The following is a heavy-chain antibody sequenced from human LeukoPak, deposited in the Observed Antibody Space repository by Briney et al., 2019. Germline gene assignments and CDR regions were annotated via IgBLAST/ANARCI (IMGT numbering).Heavy chain of an antibody. V-gene: IGHV3-33*01. Sequence: PGRSVRLSCAASGFIFSHYGMHWVRQAPGKGLKWVAVIWSDGTNRFYGDSVKGRFTISRDNSQNTMFLQMNSLRVEDTAIYYCARDAQRGFDYSNSLEYWGHGTLVTVSS. J-gene: IGHJ4*01. D-gene: IGHD4-11*01. CDR3: ARDAQRGFDYSNSLEY. CDR1: GFIFSHYG. CDR2: IWSDGTNR.